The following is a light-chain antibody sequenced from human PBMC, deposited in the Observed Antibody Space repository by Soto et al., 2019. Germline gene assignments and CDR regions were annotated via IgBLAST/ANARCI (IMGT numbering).Light chain of an antibody. J-gene: IGLJ2*01. CDR3: SSYVGNNNLV. V-gene: IGLV2-8*01. CDR1: SSDVGAYNY. Sequence: QSALTQPPSASGSPGQSVTISCTGTSSDVGAYNYVSWYQQHPGKAPKLMIYEVNKRPSGVPDRFSGSKSGNTASLPVSGLQAEDEADYFCSSYVGNNNLVFGGGTKLTVL. CDR2: EVN.